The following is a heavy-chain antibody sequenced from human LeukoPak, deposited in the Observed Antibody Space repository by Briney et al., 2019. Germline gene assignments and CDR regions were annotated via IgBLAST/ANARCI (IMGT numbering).Heavy chain of an antibody. V-gene: IGHV1-46*01. Sequence: ASVKVSCKASGYIFTSYFMHWVRQAPGQGLEWMGLINPSGGSTRYAQKFQGRVTMTRDMSISTAYMELSRLRSDDTAVYYCARWVDFGVVSGSNYYMDVWGKGTTVTVSS. CDR3: ARWVDFGVVSGSNYYMDV. D-gene: IGHD3-3*01. J-gene: IGHJ6*03. CDR1: GYIFTSYF. CDR2: INPSGGST.